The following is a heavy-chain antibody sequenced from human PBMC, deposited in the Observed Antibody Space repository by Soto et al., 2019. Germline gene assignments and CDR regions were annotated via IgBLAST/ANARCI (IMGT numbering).Heavy chain of an antibody. CDR2: ISGSGGST. CDR3: AKDDYDFWSGYTLPRGGYFDY. Sequence: EVQLLESGGGLVQPGGSLRLSCAASGFTFSSYAMSWVRQAPGKGLEWVSAISGSGGSTYYADSVKGRFTMSRDNSKNTLYLQMNSLRAEDTAVYYCAKDDYDFWSGYTLPRGGYFDYWGQGTLVTVSS. V-gene: IGHV3-23*01. D-gene: IGHD3-3*01. CDR1: GFTFSSYA. J-gene: IGHJ4*02.